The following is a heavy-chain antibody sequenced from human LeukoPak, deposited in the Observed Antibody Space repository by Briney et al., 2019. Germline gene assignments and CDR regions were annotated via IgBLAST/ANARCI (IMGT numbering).Heavy chain of an antibody. Sequence: ASVKVSCKASGYTFTGYYMHRVRQAPGQGLERMGWINPNSGGTNYAQKFQGRVTMTRDTSISTAYMELSRLRSDDTAVYYCARTTLLYSDWSPDAFDIWGQGTMVTVSS. CDR1: GYTFTGYY. CDR2: INPNSGGT. V-gene: IGHV1-2*02. CDR3: ARTTLLYSDWSPDAFDI. D-gene: IGHD3-9*01. J-gene: IGHJ3*02.